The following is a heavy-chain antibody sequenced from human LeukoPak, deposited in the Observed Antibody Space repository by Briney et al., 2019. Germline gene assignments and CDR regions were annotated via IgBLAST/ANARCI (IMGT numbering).Heavy chain of an antibody. Sequence: PSETLSLTCTVSSDSISTYYWSWIRQPAGKGLGWIGRIYTSGSTNYNPSLKSRVTMSVDTSKNQFSPKLSSVTAADTAVYYCASTSDSGGYYYDYWGQGTLVTVSS. CDR2: IYTSGST. CDR3: ASTSDSGGYYYDY. CDR1: SDSISTYY. D-gene: IGHD3-22*01. J-gene: IGHJ4*02. V-gene: IGHV4-4*07.